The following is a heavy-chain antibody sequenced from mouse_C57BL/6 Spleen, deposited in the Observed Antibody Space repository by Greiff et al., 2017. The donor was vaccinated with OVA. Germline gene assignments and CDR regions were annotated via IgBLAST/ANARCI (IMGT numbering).Heavy chain of an antibody. V-gene: IGHV3-6*01. D-gene: IGHD2-1*01. CDR2: ISYDGSN. CDR1: GYSITSGYY. CDR3: ARDGNYANAMDY. Sequence: VQLKESGPGLVKPSQSLSLTCSVTGYSITSGYYWNWIRQFPGNKLEWMGYISYDGSNNYNPSLKNRISITRDTSKNQFFLKLNSVTTEDTATYYCARDGNYANAMDYWGQGTSVTVSS. J-gene: IGHJ4*01.